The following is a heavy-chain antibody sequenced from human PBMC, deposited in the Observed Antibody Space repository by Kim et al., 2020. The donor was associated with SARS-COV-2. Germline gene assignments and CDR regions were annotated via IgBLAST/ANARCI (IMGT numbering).Heavy chain of an antibody. CDR3: ERKNFWAFDI. CDR2: ISGSGTIT. J-gene: IGHJ3*02. V-gene: IGHV3-48*04. CDR1: GFTLSLYS. Sequence: GGSLRLSCATSGFTLSLYSMNWVRQSPGKGLEWVSHISGSGTITKHADSVRGQFTISRENAKNTLMLQMKGLRAEDTAAYYCERKNFWAFDIWGQGTMVT. D-gene: IGHD3-3*01.